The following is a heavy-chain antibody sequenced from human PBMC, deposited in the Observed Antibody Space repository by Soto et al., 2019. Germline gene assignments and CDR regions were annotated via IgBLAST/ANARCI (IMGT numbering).Heavy chain of an antibody. D-gene: IGHD1-26*01. CDR2: IQSDGSKK. J-gene: IGHJ5*02. V-gene: IGHV3-33*05. CDR1: GFTFTTYG. CDR3: GRDLQVGVIYFDP. Sequence: QVQVVASGGGVVQPGTSLTLSCLTSGFTFTTYGMHWVRQGPGKGLEWVAAIQSDGSKKYYADSVKGRFTISRDDSRNTLYLLMNSVRAEDTTQYYCGRDLQVGVIYFDPWGQGTLVTVSS.